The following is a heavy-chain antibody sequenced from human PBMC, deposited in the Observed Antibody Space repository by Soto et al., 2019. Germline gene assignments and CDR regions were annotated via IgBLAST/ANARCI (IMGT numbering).Heavy chain of an antibody. CDR1: GYTFTSYG. CDR2: INAGNGNT. CDR3: ASDYGDYADAFDI. J-gene: IGHJ3*02. V-gene: IGHV1-3*01. D-gene: IGHD4-17*01. Sequence: ASVKVSSKASGYTFTSYGLSWVRQAPGQRLEWMGWINAGNGNTKYSQKFQGRVTITRDTSASTAYMELSSLRSEDTAVYYCASDYGDYADAFDIWGQGTMVTVSS.